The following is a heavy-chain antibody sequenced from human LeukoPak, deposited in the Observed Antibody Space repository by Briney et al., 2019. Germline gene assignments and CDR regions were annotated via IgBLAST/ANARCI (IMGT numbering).Heavy chain of an antibody. D-gene: IGHD5-18*01. V-gene: IGHV3-7*01. Sequence: GGSLRLSCAASGFTFSNNWMTWVRQAPGKGLEWLANINQDESQKYYVDSVKGRFTISRDNAKNSLYLNMNSLRAEDTAVYYCARDPHTALDYWGQGTLVTVSS. J-gene: IGHJ4*02. CDR2: INQDESQK. CDR3: ARDPHTALDY. CDR1: GFTFSNNW.